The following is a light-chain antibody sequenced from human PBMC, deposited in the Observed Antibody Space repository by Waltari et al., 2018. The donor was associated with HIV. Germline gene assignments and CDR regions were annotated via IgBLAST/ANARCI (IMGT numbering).Light chain of an antibody. CDR1: TSN. V-gene: IGLV1-44*01. J-gene: IGLJ3*02. CDR3: ALWTDTLTGWV. CDR2: RTT. Sequence: QIVLTQPHSASGTPGQRVTISCSGATSNIYRTTQRPSGVPDRFSGSISGTSASLAISGLHYEDDGDYYCALWTDTLTGWVFGGGTKVTVL.